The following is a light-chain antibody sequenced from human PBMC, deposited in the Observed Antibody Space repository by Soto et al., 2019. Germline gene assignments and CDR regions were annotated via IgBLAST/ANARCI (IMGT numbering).Light chain of an antibody. V-gene: IGKV1-5*01. CDR3: QQYDSYPRT. CDR1: QSISSS. Sequence: DIQLTHSPSTLSASVGDRVSITCRASQSISSSLAWYQQKPGKAPKLLIYDASSLESGVPSRFGGSGSGTEFTLTISGLQPDDFATYYCQQYDSYPRTFGQGTKVESK. J-gene: IGKJ1*01. CDR2: DAS.